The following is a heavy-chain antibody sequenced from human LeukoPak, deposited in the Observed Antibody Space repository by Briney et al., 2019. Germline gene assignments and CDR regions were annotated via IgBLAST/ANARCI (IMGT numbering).Heavy chain of an antibody. Sequence: AASVKVSCKASGYTFTGYYMHWVRQAPGQGLEWMGWINPNSGGTNYAQKFQGRVTMTRDTSTSTAYMELSRLRSDDTAAYSCARGRGGGYFDFWGQETLVTVSS. D-gene: IGHD2-15*01. J-gene: IGHJ4*02. CDR2: INPNSGGT. V-gene: IGHV1-2*02. CDR1: GYTFTGYY. CDR3: ARGRGGGYFDF.